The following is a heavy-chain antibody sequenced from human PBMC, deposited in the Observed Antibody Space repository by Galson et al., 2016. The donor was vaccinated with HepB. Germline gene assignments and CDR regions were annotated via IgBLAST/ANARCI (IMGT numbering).Heavy chain of an antibody. V-gene: IGHV1-3*01. CDR3: ARVYYYASGSYRFYFDY. CDR1: GYTFTSHA. D-gene: IGHD3-10*01. J-gene: IGHJ4*02. Sequence: SVKVSCKASGYTFTSHALHWVRQAPGQRLEWMGWINGDNGNTKYSQKFQGRVTITRDTSASTAYMELSSLRYEDTAVYYCARVYYYASGSYRFYFDYWGQGTLVTVSS. CDR2: INGDNGNT.